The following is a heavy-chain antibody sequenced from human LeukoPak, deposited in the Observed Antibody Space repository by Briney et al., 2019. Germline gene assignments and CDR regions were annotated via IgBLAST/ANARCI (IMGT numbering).Heavy chain of an antibody. CDR2: IWYDGSNK. Sequence: GGSLRLSCTASGFTFSSYGMHWVRQAPGKGLEWVAVIWYDGSNKYYADSVKGRFTISRDNSKNTLYLQMNSLRAEDTAVYYCARDPGYSSSWYQGYGMDVWGQGTTVTVSS. J-gene: IGHJ6*02. CDR1: GFTFSSYG. D-gene: IGHD6-13*01. CDR3: ARDPGYSSSWYQGYGMDV. V-gene: IGHV3-33*01.